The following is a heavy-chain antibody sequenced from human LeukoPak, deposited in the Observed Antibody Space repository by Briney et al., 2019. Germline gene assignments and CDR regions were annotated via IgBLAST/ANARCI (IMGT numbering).Heavy chain of an antibody. Sequence: GGSLRLSCAASKFTFSDSYMGWMRQAPGKGLDWVSYISNSGTTMYYADSVKGRFTISRDNAKNSLYLQMNSLRDEDTAVYYCARAAGSYAFDIWGQGTMVTVSS. CDR1: KFTFSDSY. CDR2: ISNSGTTM. V-gene: IGHV3-11*04. J-gene: IGHJ3*02. D-gene: IGHD3-10*01. CDR3: ARAAGSYAFDI.